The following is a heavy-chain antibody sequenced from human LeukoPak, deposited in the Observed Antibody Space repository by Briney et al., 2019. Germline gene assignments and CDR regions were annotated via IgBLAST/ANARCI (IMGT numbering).Heavy chain of an antibody. D-gene: IGHD3-10*01. V-gene: IGHV3-53*01. CDR3: ARDWFGELI. Sequence: GGSLRLSCAASGFTVSSNYMSWVRQAPGKGLEWVSVIYSGGNTYYADSVKGRFTISRDNARDSLYLQMNSLRAEDTAVYYCARDWFGELIWGQGTLVTVSS. CDR2: IYSGGNT. J-gene: IGHJ4*02. CDR1: GFTVSSNY.